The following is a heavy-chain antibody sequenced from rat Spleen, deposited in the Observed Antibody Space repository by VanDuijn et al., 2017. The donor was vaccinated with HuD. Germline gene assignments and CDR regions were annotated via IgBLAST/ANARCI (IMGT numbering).Heavy chain of an antibody. D-gene: IGHD1-11*01. CDR2: INYDGSST. CDR3: TREDGGSGFAY. Sequence: EVQLVESGGGLVQPGRSLKLSCVTSGFTFNDYWMTWIRQAPTKGLEWVATINYDGSSTFYRDSVKGRFTISRDNAKSTLYLQMNSLRSEDAATYFCTREDGGSGFAYWGQGTLVTVSS. J-gene: IGHJ3*01. V-gene: IGHV5-29*01. CDR1: GFTFNDYW.